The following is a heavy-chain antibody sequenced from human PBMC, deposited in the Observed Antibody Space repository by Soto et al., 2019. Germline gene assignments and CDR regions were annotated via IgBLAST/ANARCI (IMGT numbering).Heavy chain of an antibody. Sequence: SETLSLTCTVSGGSISSYYWSWIRQPPGKGLEWIGYIYYSGSTNYNPSLKSRVTISVDTSKNQFSLKLSSVTAADTAVYYCARLAPSPNGFQLRSLNYYYYYGMDVWGQGTTVTVSS. D-gene: IGHD2-2*01. CDR1: GGSISSYY. V-gene: IGHV4-59*01. J-gene: IGHJ6*02. CDR2: IYYSGST. CDR3: ARLAPSPNGFQLRSLNYYYYYGMDV.